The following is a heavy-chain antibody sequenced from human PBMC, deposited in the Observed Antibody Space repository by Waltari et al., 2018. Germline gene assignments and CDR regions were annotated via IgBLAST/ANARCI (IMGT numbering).Heavy chain of an antibody. D-gene: IGHD4-4*01. CDR1: GGTFGGYP. CDR3: ARDTTDTYTNYGGAADY. CDR2: IHPVFGTT. Sequence: QVQLVQSGAEVKKPGSSVKVSCKASGGTFGGYPISWVRQAPGQGLEWVGRIHPVFGTTNYAQKFQDRVTITADKSTSTVYMDLSSLRSGDTAMYYCARDTTDTYTNYGGAADYWGQGTLVTVSS. J-gene: IGHJ4*02. V-gene: IGHV1-69*13.